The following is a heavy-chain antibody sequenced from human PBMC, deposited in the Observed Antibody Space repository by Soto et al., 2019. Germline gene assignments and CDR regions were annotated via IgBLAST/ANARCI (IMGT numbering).Heavy chain of an antibody. D-gene: IGHD2-2*01. J-gene: IGHJ6*02. CDR1: GYTFTSYG. Sequence: QVQLVPSGAEVKKPVASAKVSCKASGYTFTSYGISWVRQAPGQGLEGMGWIRAYNGNTNCASKLQGTVTMTTDTFTSIAYRELRSLRPDDTSVYDCAGSVYCSSTSCANYDYYGMDVWGQGTTVTVSS. CDR3: AGSVYCSSTSCANYDYYGMDV. CDR2: IRAYNGNT. V-gene: IGHV1-18*01.